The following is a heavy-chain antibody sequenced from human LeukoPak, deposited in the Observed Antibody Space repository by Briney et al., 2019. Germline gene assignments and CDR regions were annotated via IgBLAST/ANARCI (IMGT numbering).Heavy chain of an antibody. CDR2: INPNSGGT. V-gene: IGHV1-2*06. J-gene: IGHJ4*02. CDR1: GYTFTAYY. Sequence: GASVKVSCKASGYTFTAYYIHWVRQAPGQRLEWMGRINPNSGGTNYAQKFQGRVTMTRDMSISTVYMELRSDDTAVYYCAREVSYGDFDYWGQGTLVTVAS. CDR3: AREVSYGDFDY. D-gene: IGHD5-18*01.